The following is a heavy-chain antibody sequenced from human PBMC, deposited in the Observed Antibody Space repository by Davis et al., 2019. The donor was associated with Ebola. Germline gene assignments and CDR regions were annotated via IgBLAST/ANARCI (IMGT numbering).Heavy chain of an antibody. D-gene: IGHD6-19*01. J-gene: IGHJ6*02. CDR2: MNPNSGNT. V-gene: IGHV1-8*01. Sequence: ASVKVSCKASGYTFTSYDISWVRQATGQGLEWMGWMNPNSGNTGYAQKFQGRVTITADESTSTAYMELSSLRSEDTAVYYCARDGIAVAGSLYYYYGMDVWGQGTTVTVSS. CDR1: GYTFTSYD. CDR3: ARDGIAVAGSLYYYYGMDV.